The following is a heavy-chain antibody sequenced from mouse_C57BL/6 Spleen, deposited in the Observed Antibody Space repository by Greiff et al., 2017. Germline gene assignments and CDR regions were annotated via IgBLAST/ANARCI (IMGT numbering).Heavy chain of an antibody. D-gene: IGHD2-1*01. CDR2: ISSGGDYI. Sequence: EVKVVESGEGLVKPGGSLKLSCAASGFTFSSYAMSWVRQTPEKRLEWVAYISSGGDYIYYADTVKGRFTISRDNARNTLYLQMSSLKSEDTAMYYCTREGNYGNYFDYWGQGTTLTVSS. J-gene: IGHJ2*01. CDR1: GFTFSSYA. V-gene: IGHV5-9-1*02. CDR3: TREGNYGNYFDY.